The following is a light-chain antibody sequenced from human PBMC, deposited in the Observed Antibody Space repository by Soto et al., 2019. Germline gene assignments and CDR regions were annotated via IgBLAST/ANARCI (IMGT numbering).Light chain of an antibody. CDR1: SSDVGGYKY. Sequence: QSALTQPPSASGSPGQSVTISCTGTSSDVGGYKYVSWYQHHPGKAPKVVIYEVTKRPSGVPDRFSGSHSGNTASLTVSGLQAEDEADYYCSSYGGTNNVVFGGGTKLTVL. J-gene: IGLJ2*01. CDR3: SSYGGTNNVV. V-gene: IGLV2-8*01. CDR2: EVT.